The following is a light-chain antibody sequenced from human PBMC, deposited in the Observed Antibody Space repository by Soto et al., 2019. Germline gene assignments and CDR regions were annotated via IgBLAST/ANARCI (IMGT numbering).Light chain of an antibody. CDR3: QQYNSDSPWT. CDR2: KAS. CDR1: QSISSW. Sequence: DIQMTQSPSTLSASVGDRVTITCRASQSISSWLAWYQQKPGKAPKLLIYKASSLKSGVPSRFSGSGSGTEFTLTISSLQPDDFGTYYCQQYNSDSPWTFGQGTKVEIK. J-gene: IGKJ1*01. V-gene: IGKV1-5*03.